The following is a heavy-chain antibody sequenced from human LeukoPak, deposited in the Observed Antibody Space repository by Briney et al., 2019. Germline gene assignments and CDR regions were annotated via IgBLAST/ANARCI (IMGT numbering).Heavy chain of an antibody. D-gene: IGHD2-2*01. CDR1: GFTFSSYS. CDR2: ISSSSSTI. CDR3: ARDGSVVVPGYMDV. J-gene: IGHJ6*03. Sequence: QTGGSLRLSCAASGFTFSSYSMNWVRQAPGKGLEWVSYISSSSSTIYYADSVKGRFTISRDNAKNSLYLQMNSLRAEDTAVYYCARDGSVVVPGYMDVWGKGTTVTVSS. V-gene: IGHV3-48*01.